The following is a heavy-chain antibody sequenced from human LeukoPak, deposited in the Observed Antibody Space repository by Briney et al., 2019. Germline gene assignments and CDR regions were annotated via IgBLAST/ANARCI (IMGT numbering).Heavy chain of an antibody. CDR2: IYYSGST. D-gene: IGHD6-13*01. J-gene: IGHJ6*03. CDR3: ARSNSSSWPYYYYYYMDV. V-gene: IGHV4-39*01. Sequence: SETLSLTCTVSGGSISSYYWGWIRQPPGKGLEWIGSIYYSGSTYYNPSLKSRVTISVDTSKNQFSLKLSSVTAADTAVYYCARSNSSSWPYYYYYYMDVWGKGTTVTISS. CDR1: GGSISSYY.